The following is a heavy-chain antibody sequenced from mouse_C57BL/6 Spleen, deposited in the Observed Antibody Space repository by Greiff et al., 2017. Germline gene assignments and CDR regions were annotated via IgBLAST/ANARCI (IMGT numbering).Heavy chain of an antibody. CDR2: ISDGGSYT. J-gene: IGHJ3*01. Sequence: EVKLEESGGGLVKPGGSLKLSCAASGFTFSSYAMSWVRQTPEKRLEWVATISDGGSYTYYPDNVKGRFTISRDNAKNNLYLQMSHLKSEDTAMYYCARDDYGGAWFAYWGQGTLVTVSA. CDR1: GFTFSSYA. CDR3: ARDDYGGAWFAY. V-gene: IGHV5-4*01. D-gene: IGHD2-4*01.